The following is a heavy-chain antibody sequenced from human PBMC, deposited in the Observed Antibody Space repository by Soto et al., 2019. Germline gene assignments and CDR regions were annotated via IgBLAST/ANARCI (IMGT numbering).Heavy chain of an antibody. CDR1: GFSFSTYG. V-gene: IGHV3-30*18. CDR2: ISHDGSNK. CDR3: AKDTYYYSSGGYYVFDY. Sequence: PGGSLRLSCAASGFSFSTYGMHWFRQAPCKGLEWVAAISHDGSNKYYVDSVKCRFTISRDSSKNTLYLEMNSLRAEDTAVYFCAKDTYYYSSGGYYVFDYWGQGT. J-gene: IGHJ4*02. D-gene: IGHD3-22*01.